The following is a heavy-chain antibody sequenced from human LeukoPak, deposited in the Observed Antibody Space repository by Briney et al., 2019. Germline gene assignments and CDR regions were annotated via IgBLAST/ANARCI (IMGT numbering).Heavy chain of an antibody. Sequence: PSETLSLTCTVSGGSISSSSYYWGWIRQPPGKGLEWIGSIYYSGSTYYNPSLKSRVTISVDTSKNQFSLKLSSVTAADTAVYYCARLFNGDDYWGQGTLVTVSS. V-gene: IGHV4-39*07. D-gene: IGHD3-10*01. J-gene: IGHJ4*02. CDR2: IYYSGST. CDR3: ARLFNGDDY. CDR1: GGSISSSSYY.